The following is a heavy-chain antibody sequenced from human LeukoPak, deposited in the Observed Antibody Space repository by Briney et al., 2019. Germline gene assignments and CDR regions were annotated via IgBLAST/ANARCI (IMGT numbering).Heavy chain of an antibody. CDR2: ISSSSSYI. CDR3: ASLWFGDRPFDY. D-gene: IGHD3-10*01. J-gene: IGHJ4*02. V-gene: IGHV3-21*01. CDR1: GFTFSSYS. Sequence: GGSLRLSCAASGFTFSSYSMNWVRQAPGKGLQWVSSISSSSSYIYYADSVKGRFTISRDNAKNSLYLQMNSLRAEDTAVYYCASLWFGDRPFDYWGQGTLVTVSS.